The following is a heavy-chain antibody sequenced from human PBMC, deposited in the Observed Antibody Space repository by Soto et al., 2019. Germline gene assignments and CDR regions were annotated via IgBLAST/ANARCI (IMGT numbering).Heavy chain of an antibody. CDR1: GGSISSGGYS. Sequence: SETLSLTCAVSGGSISSGGYSWNWIRQAPGKGLEWIGYIYHSGYTLYNPSLKGRVTIPVDKSKNHFSLNLTSVTAADTAVYYCARDQLEGNWFDPWGQGTLVTVSS. V-gene: IGHV4-30-2*01. CDR3: ARDQLEGNWFDP. CDR2: IYHSGYT. J-gene: IGHJ5*02. D-gene: IGHD1-1*01.